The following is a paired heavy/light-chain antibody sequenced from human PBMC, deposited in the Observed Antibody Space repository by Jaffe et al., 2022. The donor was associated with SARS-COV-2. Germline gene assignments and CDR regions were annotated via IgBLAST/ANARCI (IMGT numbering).Light chain of an antibody. CDR2: AAS. V-gene: IGKV1-39*01. CDR1: QSISSY. Sequence: DIQMTQSPSSLSASVGDRVTVTCRASQSISSYLNWYQQKPGKAPKLLIYAASSLQSGVPSRFSGSGSGTDFTLTISSLQPEDFATYYCQQSYSTPPYTFGQGTKLEIK. CDR3: QQSYSTPPYT. J-gene: IGKJ2*01.
Heavy chain of an antibody. Sequence: EVLLVESGGGLVQPGGSLRLSCAASGFTFSSYSMNWVRQAPGKGLEWVSYITSSTSSIYYADSVKGRFTISRDNARNSLYLQMNSLRAEDTAVYYCARAKGYNSGWGAFDIWGRGAMVTVSS. D-gene: IGHD6-19*01. CDR1: GFTFSSYS. V-gene: IGHV3-48*01. CDR2: ITSSTSSI. CDR3: ARAKGYNSGWGAFDI. J-gene: IGHJ3*02.